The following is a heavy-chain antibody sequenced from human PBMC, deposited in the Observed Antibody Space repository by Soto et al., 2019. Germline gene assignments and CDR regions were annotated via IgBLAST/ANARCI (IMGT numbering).Heavy chain of an antibody. J-gene: IGHJ4*02. Sequence: SDTLSLTWTVAGGTIISGNYYWSWIRQPPGKGLEWIGFISYSGSTYYSLSLKSRVTISVDTSKNQFSLNLSFVTAADTAVYYCATMGTPATGLYYFDYWGQGTLVTVSS. CDR2: ISYSGST. CDR3: ATMGTPATGLYYFDY. D-gene: IGHD5-18*01. CDR1: GGTIISGNYY. V-gene: IGHV4-30-4*02.